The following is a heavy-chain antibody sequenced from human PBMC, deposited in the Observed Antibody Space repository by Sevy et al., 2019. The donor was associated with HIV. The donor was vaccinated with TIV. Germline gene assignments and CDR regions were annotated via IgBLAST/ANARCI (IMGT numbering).Heavy chain of an antibody. Sequence: GGSLRLSCTASGYTFPAFSFNWVRQAPGKGLEWLSYISTRTDHIYYADSAKGRFTISRDDAKNSVYLEMKSLRDQDTALYYCVRRGVDAYNVYFDLWGQGTLVTVSS. CDR3: VRRGVDAYNVYFDL. CDR2: ISTRTDHI. CDR1: GYTFPAFS. J-gene: IGHJ4*02. V-gene: IGHV3-21*05. D-gene: IGHD3-10*01.